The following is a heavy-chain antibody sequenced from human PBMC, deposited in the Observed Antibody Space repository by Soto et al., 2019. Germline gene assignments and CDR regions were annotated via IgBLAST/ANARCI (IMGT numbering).Heavy chain of an antibody. CDR1: GYTFNTYW. J-gene: IGHJ1*01. Sequence: GESLKISCRGFGYTFNTYWIGLVRQMPGKGLEWMGIMTTGNSDIRYSPFFQGQVRISAQTTISTAYLQWSCLKTAESGMYYCAGQGRTSASSGFWGQGSLVTVSS. CDR3: AGQGRTSASSGF. V-gene: IGHV5-51*01. D-gene: IGHD3-9*01. CDR2: MTTGNSDI.